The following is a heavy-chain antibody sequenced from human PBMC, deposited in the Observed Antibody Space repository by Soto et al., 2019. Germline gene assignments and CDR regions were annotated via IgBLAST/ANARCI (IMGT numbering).Heavy chain of an antibody. CDR3: ARESVLRTIFGVVIDIPGDLCYYGMDV. J-gene: IGHJ6*02. Sequence: GASVKVSCKASGYTFTSYGISWVRQAPGQGLEWMGWISAYNGNTNYAQKLQGRVTMTTDTSTSTAYMELRSLRSDDTAVYYCARESVLRTIFGVVIDIPGDLCYYGMDVWGQGTTVTVSS. CDR2: ISAYNGNT. CDR1: GYTFTSYG. V-gene: IGHV1-18*01. D-gene: IGHD3-3*01.